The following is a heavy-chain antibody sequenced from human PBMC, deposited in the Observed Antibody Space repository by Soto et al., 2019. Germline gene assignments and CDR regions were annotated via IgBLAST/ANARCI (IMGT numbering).Heavy chain of an antibody. CDR3: ARGKTYYYGSGSYQPGCAY. CDR1: GGTFSSYA. D-gene: IGHD3-10*01. CDR2: IIPIFGTA. V-gene: IGHV1-69*05. Sequence: QVQLVQSGAEVKKPGSSVKVSCKASGGTFSSYAISWVRQAPGQGLEWMGGIIPIFGTANYAQKFQGSVTLTTDESTSTAYMELSSLSSADTAGYYCARGKTYYYGSGSYQPGCAYWGQGTLVAVSS. J-gene: IGHJ4*02.